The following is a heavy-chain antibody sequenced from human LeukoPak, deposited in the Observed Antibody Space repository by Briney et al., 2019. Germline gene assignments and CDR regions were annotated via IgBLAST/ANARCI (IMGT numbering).Heavy chain of an antibody. V-gene: IGHV3-73*01. J-gene: IGHJ6*03. Sequence: PGGSLRLSCAASGLTLSGPAMPWVRPASGKGLERVGRIRSKANSYATAYAASVKGRFTISRDDSKNTAYLQMNSLKTEDTAVYYCTRMEMATIGYYYMGVWGKGTTVTVSS. D-gene: IGHD5-24*01. CDR3: TRMEMATIGYYYMGV. CDR1: GLTLSGPA. CDR2: IRSKANSYAT.